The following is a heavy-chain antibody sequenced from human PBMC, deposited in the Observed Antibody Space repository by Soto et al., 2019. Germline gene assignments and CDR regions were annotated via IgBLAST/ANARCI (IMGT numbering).Heavy chain of an antibody. J-gene: IGHJ4*02. CDR3: ATRKPTPVFGVDTLFDY. CDR1: GFTFSSYA. Sequence: GGSLRLSCAASGFTFSSYAMTWVRQAPGKGLEWVSTISGNGGYTYYSDSVRGRFTISRDNSKKTLYLQMDSLRADDTAVFYCATRKPTPVFGVDTLFDYWGQGTQVTVSS. CDR2: ISGNGGYT. V-gene: IGHV3-23*01. D-gene: IGHD3-3*01.